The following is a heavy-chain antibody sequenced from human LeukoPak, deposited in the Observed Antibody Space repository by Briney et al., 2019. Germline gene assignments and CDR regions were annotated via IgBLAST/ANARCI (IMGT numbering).Heavy chain of an antibody. CDR3: ARDYSELELSEYYFDY. J-gene: IGHJ4*02. V-gene: IGHV3-30-3*01. CDR2: ISYDGSNK. Sequence: PGRSLRLSCAASGFTFSSYAMHWVRQAPGKGLEWVAVISYDGSNKYYADSVKGRFTISRDNSKNTLYLQMNSLRAEDTAVYYCARDYSELELSEYYFDYWGQGTLVTVSS. CDR1: GFTFSSYA. D-gene: IGHD1-7*01.